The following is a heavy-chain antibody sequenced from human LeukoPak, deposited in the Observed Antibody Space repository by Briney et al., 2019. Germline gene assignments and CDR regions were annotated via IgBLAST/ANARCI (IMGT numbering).Heavy chain of an antibody. V-gene: IGHV5-51*01. CDR3: ARGGVEMATITAFDI. Sequence: GESLKISCKGSGYSFTSYWIGWVRQMPGKGLEWMGIIYPGDSDTRYSPSFQGQVIISADKSISTAYLQWSSLKASDTAMYYCARGGVEMATITAFDIWGQGTMVTVSS. D-gene: IGHD5-24*01. CDR2: IYPGDSDT. CDR1: GYSFTSYW. J-gene: IGHJ3*02.